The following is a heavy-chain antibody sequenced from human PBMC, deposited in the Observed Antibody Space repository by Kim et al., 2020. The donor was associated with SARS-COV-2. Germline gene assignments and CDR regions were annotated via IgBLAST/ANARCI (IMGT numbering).Heavy chain of an antibody. CDR1: GGTFSSYA. CDR2: IIPIFGTA. Sequence: SVKVSCKASGGTFSSYAISWVRQAPGQGLEWMGGIIPIFGTANYAQKFQGRVTITADESTSTAYMELSSLRSEDTAVYYCASRTTAATVVTPWWYFDLWGRGTLVTVSS. D-gene: IGHD4-17*01. CDR3: ASRTTAATVVTPWWYFDL. V-gene: IGHV1-69*13. J-gene: IGHJ2*01.